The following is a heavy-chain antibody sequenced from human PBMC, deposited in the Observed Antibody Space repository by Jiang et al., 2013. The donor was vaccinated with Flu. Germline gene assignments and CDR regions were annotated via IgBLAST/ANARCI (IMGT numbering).Heavy chain of an antibody. V-gene: IGHV1-3*01. CDR2: INAGNGNA. CDR3: AREIGVHKAFDY. D-gene: IGHD2-8*01. CDR1: GFTFTTYA. J-gene: IGHJ4*02. Sequence: QLVESEAEVKKPGASVKISCKASGFTFTTYAIHWVRQAPGQRPEWMGWINAGNGNAKYSQKFQGRVTITRDTSASTAYMDLSSLTSEDTAVYYCAREIGVHKAFDYWGQGTLVTVSS.